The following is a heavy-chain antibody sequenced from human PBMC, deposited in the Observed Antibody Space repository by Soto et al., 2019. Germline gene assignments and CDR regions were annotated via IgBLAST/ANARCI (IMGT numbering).Heavy chain of an antibody. CDR3: AKDPRVLRFLEWSHAKGVYMDV. CDR2: ISGSGGST. J-gene: IGHJ6*03. Sequence: GGSLRLSCAASGFTFSSYAMSWVRQAPGKGLEWVSAISGSGGSTYYAESVKGRFTISRDNSKNTLYLQMNSLRAEDTAVYYCAKDPRVLRFLEWSHAKGVYMDVWGKGTTVTVSS. V-gene: IGHV3-23*01. CDR1: GFTFSSYA. D-gene: IGHD3-3*01.